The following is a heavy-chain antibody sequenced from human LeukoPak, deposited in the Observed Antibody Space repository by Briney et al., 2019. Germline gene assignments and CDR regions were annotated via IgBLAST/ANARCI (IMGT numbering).Heavy chain of an antibody. D-gene: IGHD3-22*01. CDR3: ARGRSGYGPFDAFDI. CDR2: ISGSGANT. J-gene: IGHJ3*02. CDR1: GYTFSSYA. Sequence: QPGGSLLLSCTASGYTFSSYAMTWVRQAPGEGLEWVSAISGSGANTYYADSVKGRFAASRDNSKDTLYLQMRSLRAEDMAVYYCARGRSGYGPFDAFDIWGHGTWVTVSS. V-gene: IGHV3-23*01.